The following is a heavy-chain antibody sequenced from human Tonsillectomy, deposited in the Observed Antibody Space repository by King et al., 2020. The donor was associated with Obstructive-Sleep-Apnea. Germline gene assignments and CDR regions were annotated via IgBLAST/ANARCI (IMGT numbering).Heavy chain of an antibody. CDR3: ARRSIAVAGTHY. Sequence: VQLVESGGGVVQPGRSLRLSCAASGFTFSSYAMHWVRRAPGKGLEWVAVISYDGSNKYYADSVKGRFTISRDNSKNTLYLQMNSLRAEDTAVYYCARRSIAVAGTHYWDQGTLVTVSS. V-gene: IGHV3-30*04. J-gene: IGHJ4*02. CDR2: ISYDGSNK. D-gene: IGHD6-19*01. CDR1: GFTFSSYA.